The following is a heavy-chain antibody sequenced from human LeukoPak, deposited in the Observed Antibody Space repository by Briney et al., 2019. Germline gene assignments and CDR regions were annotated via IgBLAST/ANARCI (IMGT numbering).Heavy chain of an antibody. CDR2: IYASGST. Sequence: PSETLSLTCTVSGGSISSYYWSWIRQPAGKGLEWLGRIYASGSTNYNPSLKSRVTISVDTSKNQFSLKLSSVTAADTAVYYCARVRYYDSSGYYQFDYWGQGTLVTVSS. CDR3: ARVRYYDSSGYYQFDY. J-gene: IGHJ4*02. D-gene: IGHD3-22*01. CDR1: GGSISSYY. V-gene: IGHV4-4*07.